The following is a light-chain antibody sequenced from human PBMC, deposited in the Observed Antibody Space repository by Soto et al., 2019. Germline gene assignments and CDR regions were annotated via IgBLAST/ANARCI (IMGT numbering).Light chain of an antibody. Sequence: DIVMTQSPLSLPVTPGEPASISCRSSQSLLHSNGYNYLDWYLQKPGQSPQLLIYLGSNRACGVPERFRGSGSGTDFTLKISRVEAEDVGVYYCMQALQTKYTFGQGTKLEIK. V-gene: IGKV2-28*01. CDR1: QSLLHSNGYNY. CDR3: MQALQTKYT. CDR2: LGS. J-gene: IGKJ2*01.